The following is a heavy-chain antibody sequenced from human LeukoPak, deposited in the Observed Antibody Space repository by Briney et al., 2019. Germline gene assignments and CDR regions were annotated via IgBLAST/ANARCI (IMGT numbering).Heavy chain of an antibody. J-gene: IGHJ3*02. CDR3: ARKGHDYGDVNAFDI. CDR2: ISSSGSTI. V-gene: IGHV3-48*03. D-gene: IGHD4-17*01. Sequence: GGSLRLSCAASGFTFSSYEMNWVRQAPGKGLEWVSYISSSGSTIYYADSVKGRFTISRDNPKNTLYLQMNSLRAEDTAVYYCARKGHDYGDVNAFDIWGQGTMVTVSS. CDR1: GFTFSSYE.